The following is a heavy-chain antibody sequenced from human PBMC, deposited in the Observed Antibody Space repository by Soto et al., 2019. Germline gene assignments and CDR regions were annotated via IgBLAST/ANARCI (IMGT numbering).Heavy chain of an antibody. CDR2: IIPIFGTA. D-gene: IGHD2-15*01. CDR1: GGTFSSYA. Sequence: QVQLVQSGAEVKKPGSSVKVSCKASGGTFSSYAISWVRQAPGQGLEWMGGIIPIFGTANYAQKFQGRVTITADESTSTAYMELSSLRSEDTAVYYCARVEGYCSGGSCYDWFDPWGQGTLVTVSS. CDR3: ARVEGYCSGGSCYDWFDP. V-gene: IGHV1-69*01. J-gene: IGHJ5*02.